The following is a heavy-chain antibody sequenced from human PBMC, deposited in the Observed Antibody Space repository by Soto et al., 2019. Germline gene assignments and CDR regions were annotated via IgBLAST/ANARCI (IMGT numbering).Heavy chain of an antibody. CDR3: ARDTVYYYGSGSRDAFHI. V-gene: IGHV1-18*01. CDR1: GYTFTSYG. D-gene: IGHD3-10*01. J-gene: IGHJ3*02. CDR2: ISAYNGNT. Sequence: QVQLVQSGAEVKKPGASVKVSCKASGYTFTSYGISWVRQAPGQGLEWMGWISAYNGNTNYAQKLQGRVTMTTDTSTSTAYMELRSLRSDDTAVYYCARDTVYYYGSGSRDAFHIWGQGTMVTVSS.